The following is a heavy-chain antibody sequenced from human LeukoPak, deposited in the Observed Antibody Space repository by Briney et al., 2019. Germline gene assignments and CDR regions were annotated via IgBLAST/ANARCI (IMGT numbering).Heavy chain of an antibody. CDR1: GYTFTSYD. CDR2: MNPNSGNT. V-gene: IGHV1-8*01. D-gene: IGHD4-23*01. J-gene: IGHJ5*02. Sequence: GASVKVSCKASGYTFTSYDINWVRQATGQGLEWMGWMNPNSGNTGYAQKFQGRVTMTRNTSISTAYMELSSLRSEDTAVYYCARAPRYGGNSGFRFDPWGQGTLVTVSS. CDR3: ARAPRYGGNSGFRFDP.